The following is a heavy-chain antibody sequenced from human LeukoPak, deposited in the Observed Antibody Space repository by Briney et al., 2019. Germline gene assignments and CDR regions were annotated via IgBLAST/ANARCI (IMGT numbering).Heavy chain of an antibody. Sequence: GGSLRLSCAASGFTFSSYWMHWVRQVPGKGLVWVSRINSDGSSTGYADSVKGRFTISRDNAKNTLYVQMNGLRAEDTAVYYCSTGSGHAFDIWGRGTMVTVSS. CDR1: GFTFSSYW. CDR3: STGSGHAFDI. J-gene: IGHJ3*02. D-gene: IGHD3-10*01. CDR2: INSDGSST. V-gene: IGHV3-74*01.